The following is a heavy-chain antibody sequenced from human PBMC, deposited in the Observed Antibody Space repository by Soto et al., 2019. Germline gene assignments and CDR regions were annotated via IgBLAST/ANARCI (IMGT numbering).Heavy chain of an antibody. CDR1: GFTFSSYW. V-gene: IGHV3-74*01. Sequence: AGGSLRLSCAASGFTFSSYWMHWVRQAPGKGLVWVSRINSDGSSTSYADSVKGRFTISRDNAKNTLYLQMNSLRAEDTAVYYCARVRYDILTGYGTEPRGFYYYYYMDVWGKGTTVTVSS. J-gene: IGHJ6*03. D-gene: IGHD3-9*01. CDR2: INSDGSST. CDR3: ARVRYDILTGYGTEPRGFYYYYYMDV.